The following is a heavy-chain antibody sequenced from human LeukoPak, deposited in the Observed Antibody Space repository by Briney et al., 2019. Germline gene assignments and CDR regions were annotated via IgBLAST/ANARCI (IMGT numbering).Heavy chain of an antibody. D-gene: IGHD5-12*01. J-gene: IGHJ4*02. CDR2: ISSSSSYI. Sequence: GGSLRLSCAASGFTFSSYSMNWVRQAPGKGLEWVSSISSSSSYIYYADSVKGRFTISRDNAKNSLYLQMNSLRAEDTAVYYCARVRSGYDCFDYWGQGTLVTVSS. CDR1: GFTFSSYS. CDR3: ARVRSGYDCFDY. V-gene: IGHV3-21*01.